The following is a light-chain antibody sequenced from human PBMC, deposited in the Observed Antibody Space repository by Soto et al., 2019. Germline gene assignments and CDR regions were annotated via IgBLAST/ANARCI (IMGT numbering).Light chain of an antibody. Sequence: ELVLTQSPGNLSLSPGGRATLSCRASQSVSRRLAWYQHRPGQSPRLLISGASMRASGVPVRFSGSGSGTDFTLTISRLEPEDFAVYYCQHYGETPITFGLGTRLEV. J-gene: IGKJ5*01. V-gene: IGKV3-20*01. CDR2: GAS. CDR1: QSVSRR. CDR3: QHYGETPIT.